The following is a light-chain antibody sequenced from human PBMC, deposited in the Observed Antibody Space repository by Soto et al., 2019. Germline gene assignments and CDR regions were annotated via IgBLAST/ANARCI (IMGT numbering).Light chain of an antibody. CDR1: SSDVGGYNY. CDR3: SSYTSSSTVV. CDR2: EVT. V-gene: IGLV2-14*01. J-gene: IGLJ2*01. Sequence: QSVLTQPASVSGSLGQAITISCTGTSSDVGGYNYVSWYQQHPGKDPKVVIFEVTNRPSGVSSRFSGSKSGNTASLTVSGLQAEDEGEYYCSSYTSSSTVVFGGGTKLTVL.